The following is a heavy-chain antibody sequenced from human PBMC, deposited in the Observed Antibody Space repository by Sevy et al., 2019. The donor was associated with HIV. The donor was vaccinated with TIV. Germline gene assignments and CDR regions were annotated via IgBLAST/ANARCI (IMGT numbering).Heavy chain of an antibody. CDR1: GYTFTDYY. V-gene: IGHV1-2*02. J-gene: IGHJ3*02. CDR2: IIPDSGDT. D-gene: IGHD2-2*02. CDR3: ARGLRAGIPDIAFDI. Sequence: ASVKVSCKPSGYTFTDYYMHWVRQAPGQGLEWMGWIIPDSGDTDYSQRFQGRVTMTRNRSISTAYMELGRLRSDDTAVYYCARGLRAGIPDIAFDIWGQGTMVTVSS.